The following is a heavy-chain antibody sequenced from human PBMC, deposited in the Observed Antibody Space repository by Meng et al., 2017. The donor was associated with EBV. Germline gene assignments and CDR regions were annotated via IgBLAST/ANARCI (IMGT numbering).Heavy chain of an antibody. CDR2: LIPMVGAP. D-gene: IGHD3-10*01. CDR1: GGTFRSDA. J-gene: IGHJ4*02. Sequence: VQLLQSWAGVKKPGSAVKVSCRTSGGTFRSDAVSWVRQAPGQGLEWMGGLIPMVGAPHYAQKFQGRVTIIADESTSTHSMELNSLRSEDTAMYYCASESGRGFTPDYWGQGTLVTVSS. CDR3: ASESGRGFTPDY. V-gene: IGHV1-69*01.